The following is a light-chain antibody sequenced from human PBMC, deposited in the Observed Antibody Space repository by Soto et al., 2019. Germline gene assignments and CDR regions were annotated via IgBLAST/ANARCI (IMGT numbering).Light chain of an antibody. CDR3: SSYSISTAYL. Sequence: QSVLTQPASGSGSPGQSITISCTGTSSDVGGYDYVSWYQLHPGKAPKLMVFEVSNRPSGVSYRFSGSKSGNTASLTLYGLQAEDVADYFCSSYSISTAYLFGTGTKVTVL. V-gene: IGLV2-14*01. CDR2: EVS. CDR1: SSDVGGYDY. J-gene: IGLJ1*01.